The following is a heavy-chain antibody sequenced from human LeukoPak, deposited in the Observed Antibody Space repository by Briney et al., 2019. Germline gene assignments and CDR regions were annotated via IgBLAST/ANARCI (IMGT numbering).Heavy chain of an antibody. CDR1: GGSFSGYY. V-gene: IGHV4-34*01. CDR3: ARMISVVGATLNWFDP. D-gene: IGHD1-26*01. J-gene: IGHJ5*02. Sequence: SETLSLTCAVYGGSFSGYYWSWIRQPPGKGLEWIGEINHSGSTNYNPSLKSRVTISVDTSKNQFSLKLSSVTAAGTAVYYCARMISVVGATLNWFDPWGQGTLVTVSS. CDR2: INHSGST.